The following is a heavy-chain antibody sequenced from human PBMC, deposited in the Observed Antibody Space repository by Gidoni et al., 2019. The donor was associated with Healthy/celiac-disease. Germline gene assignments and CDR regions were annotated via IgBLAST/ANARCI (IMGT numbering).Heavy chain of an antibody. CDR2: IYYSGST. CDR3: AKGPGWELLDY. Sequence: QVQLQESGPGLVKPSETLSLTCTVSGGSISSYYWSWIRQPPGKGLEWIGYIYYSGSTTYNPSLKSRVTISVDTSKNQFSLKLSSVTAADTAVYYCAKGPGWELLDYWGQGTLVTVSS. V-gene: IGHV4-59*01. D-gene: IGHD1-26*01. J-gene: IGHJ4*02. CDR1: GGSISSYY.